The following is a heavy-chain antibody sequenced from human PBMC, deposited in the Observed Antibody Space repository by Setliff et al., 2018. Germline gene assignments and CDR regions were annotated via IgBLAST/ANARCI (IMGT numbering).Heavy chain of an antibody. Sequence: SETLSLTCAVYGGSISSHYWSWIRQPAGKGLEWIGHFHTGGSTNYNRSLRSRVSISVDTSKNQFSLKLSSVTAADTAVYYCARSVVVIAYDAFDIWGQGTMVTVSS. CDR2: FHTGGST. CDR1: GGSISSHY. D-gene: IGHD2-21*01. J-gene: IGHJ3*02. CDR3: ARSVVVIAYDAFDI. V-gene: IGHV4-59*10.